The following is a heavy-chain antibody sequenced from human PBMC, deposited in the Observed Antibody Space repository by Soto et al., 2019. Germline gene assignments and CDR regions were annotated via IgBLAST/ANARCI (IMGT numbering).Heavy chain of an antibody. Sequence: GGSLRLSCAASGFTFSSYAMSWVRQAPGKGLEWVSAISGSGGSTYYADSVKGRFTISRDNSKNTLYLQMNSLRAEDTAVYYCAKDAHSGSYYNAGLGNDAFDIWGQGTMVTVSS. J-gene: IGHJ3*02. CDR2: ISGSGGST. D-gene: IGHD3-10*01. CDR1: GFTFSSYA. V-gene: IGHV3-23*01. CDR3: AKDAHSGSYYNAGLGNDAFDI.